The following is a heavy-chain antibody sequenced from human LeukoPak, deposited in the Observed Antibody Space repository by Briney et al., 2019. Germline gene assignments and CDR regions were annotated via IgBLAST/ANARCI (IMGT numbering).Heavy chain of an antibody. CDR1: GFTFSSHG. CDR3: AKDGTGGYYYLDY. CDR2: ILYDGTNE. J-gene: IGHJ4*02. V-gene: IGHV3-30*18. Sequence: GGSLRLSCAASGFTFSSHGMHWVRQAPGMGLEWVALILYDGTNEYYADSVQGRFTISRDSSRNTLYLQMYSLRAEDTAVYYCAKDGTGGYYYLDYWGQGTLVTVSS. D-gene: IGHD3-22*01.